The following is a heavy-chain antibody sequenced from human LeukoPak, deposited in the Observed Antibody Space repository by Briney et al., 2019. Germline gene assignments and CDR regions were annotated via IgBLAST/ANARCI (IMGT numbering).Heavy chain of an antibody. J-gene: IGHJ4*02. CDR1: GGSISSYY. CDR3: ARTGYSSRHFDY. Sequence: SETLSLTCTVSGGSISSYYWSWIRQPPGKGLEWIGYIYYSGSTNYNPSLKSRVTMSVDTSKSQFSLKLSSVTAADTAVYYCARTGYSSRHFDYWGQGTLVTVSS. V-gene: IGHV4-59*12. CDR2: IYYSGST. D-gene: IGHD6-13*01.